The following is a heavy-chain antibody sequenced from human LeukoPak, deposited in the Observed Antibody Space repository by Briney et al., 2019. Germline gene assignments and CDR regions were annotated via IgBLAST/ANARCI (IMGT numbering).Heavy chain of an antibody. V-gene: IGHV4-39*01. CDR2: IYYSGST. CDR3: ARHLSPYYYDSSGSIDY. CDR1: GGSISSSNYY. Sequence: SETLSLTCTVSGGSISSSNYYWGWIRQPPGKGLERIGSIYYSGSTYYNPSLKSRVTISVDTSKNQFSLKLSSVTAADTAVYYCARHLSPYYYDSSGSIDYWGQGTLVTVSS. J-gene: IGHJ4*02. D-gene: IGHD3-22*01.